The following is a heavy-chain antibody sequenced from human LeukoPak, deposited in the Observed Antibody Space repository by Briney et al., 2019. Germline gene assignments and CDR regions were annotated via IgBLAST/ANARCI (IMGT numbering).Heavy chain of an antibody. V-gene: IGHV3-49*03. Sequence: GGSLRLSCTASGFTFGDYAMSWFRQAPGKGLEWVGFIRSKAYGGTTEYAASVRGRFTISKDDSKSIAYLQMNSLKTEDTAVYYCTRGKYQEKFDYWGQGTLVTVSS. CDR3: TRGKYQEKFDY. D-gene: IGHD2-2*01. J-gene: IGHJ4*02. CDR1: GFTFGDYA. CDR2: IRSKAYGGTT.